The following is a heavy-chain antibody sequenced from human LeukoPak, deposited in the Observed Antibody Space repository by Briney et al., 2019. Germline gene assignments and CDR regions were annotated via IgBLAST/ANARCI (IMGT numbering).Heavy chain of an antibody. Sequence: GASVKVSCKASGYTFTGYHMHWVRRAPGQGLEWMGRINPNSGDTNSAQKFHGRVAMTRDTSISTAFMELTRLRSDDTAVYYCARDYCSSTSCLFDYWGQGTLVTVSS. V-gene: IGHV1-2*06. J-gene: IGHJ4*02. D-gene: IGHD2-2*01. CDR2: INPNSGDT. CDR1: GYTFTGYH. CDR3: ARDYCSSTSCLFDY.